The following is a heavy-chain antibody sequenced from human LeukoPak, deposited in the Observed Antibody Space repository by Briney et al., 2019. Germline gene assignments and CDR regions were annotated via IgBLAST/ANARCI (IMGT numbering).Heavy chain of an antibody. CDR2: IYYDGGRT. CDR3: ARDAIPSSYWYFDL. V-gene: IGHV4-61*01. D-gene: IGHD2-2*01. Sequence: PSQTLSLTCTVSGDSVSSRSYYWSWIRQPPGKGLEWIGYIYYDGGRTNYNPSLQSRVTISLDTPKNQFSLKLSSVTAADTAIYYCARDAIPSSYWYFDLWGRGTLVTVSS. CDR1: GDSVSSRSYY. J-gene: IGHJ2*01.